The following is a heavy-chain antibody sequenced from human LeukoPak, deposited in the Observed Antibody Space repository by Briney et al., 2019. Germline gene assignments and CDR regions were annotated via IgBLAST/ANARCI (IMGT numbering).Heavy chain of an antibody. Sequence: GGSLRLSCAASGFTFSSYSMNWVRQAPGKGLEWVSYISSSSSTIYYADSVKGRFTISRDNSKNTLYLQMNSLRAEDTAVYYCARTTDQGLDYWGQGTLVTISS. CDR2: ISSSSSTI. D-gene: IGHD4-11*01. CDR1: GFTFSSYS. CDR3: ARTTDQGLDY. V-gene: IGHV3-48*01. J-gene: IGHJ4*02.